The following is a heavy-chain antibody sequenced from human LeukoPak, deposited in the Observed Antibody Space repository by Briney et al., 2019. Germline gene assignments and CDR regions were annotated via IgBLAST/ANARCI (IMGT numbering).Heavy chain of an antibody. Sequence: GGSLTLSCAASGFTFSSYAMSGVRQAPGKGREWVSAISGSGGSKYYADSVKGRFTISRDNSKNTLYLQMNSMRAEDTAVYYCAKDEPDYYDSSGSIDYWGQGTLVTVSS. CDR2: ISGSGGSK. V-gene: IGHV3-23*01. J-gene: IGHJ4*02. CDR1: GFTFSSYA. D-gene: IGHD3-22*01. CDR3: AKDEPDYYDSSGSIDY.